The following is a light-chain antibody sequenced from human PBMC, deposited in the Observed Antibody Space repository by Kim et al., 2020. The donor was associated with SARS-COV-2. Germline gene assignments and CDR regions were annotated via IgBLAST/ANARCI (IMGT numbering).Light chain of an antibody. J-gene: IGLJ2*01. CDR3: QAWVSSTVV. V-gene: IGLV3-1*01. Sequence: SYELTQPPSVSVSPGQTASITCSGEKLGDKYACWYQQKPGQSPVLVIYQDSMRPSGIPERFSGSNSENTATLTISGTQAVDEADYYCQAWVSSTVVFGGG. CDR2: QDS. CDR1: KLGDKY.